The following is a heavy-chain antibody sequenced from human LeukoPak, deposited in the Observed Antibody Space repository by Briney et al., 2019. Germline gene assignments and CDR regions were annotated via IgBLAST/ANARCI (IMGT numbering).Heavy chain of an antibody. CDR2: ISGSGGST. Sequence: PGGSLRLSCAASGFTFSSYAMSWVRQAPGKGLEWVSAISGSGGSTYYADSVKGRFTISRDNSKNTLYLQMNSLRVEDTAVYYCAKDPRLAAYYGSGSYLSYWGQGTLVTVSS. CDR3: AKDPRLAAYYGSGSYLSY. D-gene: IGHD3-10*01. V-gene: IGHV3-23*01. CDR1: GFTFSSYA. J-gene: IGHJ4*02.